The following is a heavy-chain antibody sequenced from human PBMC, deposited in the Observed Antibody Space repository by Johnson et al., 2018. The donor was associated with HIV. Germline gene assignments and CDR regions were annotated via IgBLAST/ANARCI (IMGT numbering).Heavy chain of an antibody. J-gene: IGHJ3*02. CDR1: GFTFSNAC. Sequence: VQLVESGGGLVKPGGSLTLSCAASGFTFSNACMSWVRQAPGKGLEWVGRIKTKTDGGTTDYPAPVKVRFTISRDDSKNTLYLQMNSLKIEDTAVYYCTSVSSGWYGGAFDIWGQGTMVTVSS. CDR2: IKTKTDGGTT. CDR3: TSVSSGWYGGAFDI. V-gene: IGHV3-15*01. D-gene: IGHD6-19*01.